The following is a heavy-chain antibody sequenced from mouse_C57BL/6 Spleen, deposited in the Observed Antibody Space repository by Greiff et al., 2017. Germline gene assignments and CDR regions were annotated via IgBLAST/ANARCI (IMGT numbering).Heavy chain of an antibody. Sequence: EVMLVESGPELVKPGDSVKISCKASGYSFTGYFMHWVMQSHGKSLEWIGRINPYNGDTFYNQKFKGKATLAVEKASSTAHMELRSLTSEDSAVYYCARWGITTVARYFDVWGTGTTVTVSS. V-gene: IGHV1-20*01. CDR3: ARWGITTVARYFDV. J-gene: IGHJ1*03. CDR2: INPYNGDT. CDR1: GYSFTGYF. D-gene: IGHD1-1*01.